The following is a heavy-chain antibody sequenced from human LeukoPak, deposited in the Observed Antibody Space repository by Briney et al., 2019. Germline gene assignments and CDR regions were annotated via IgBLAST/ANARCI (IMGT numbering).Heavy chain of an antibody. CDR2: INPSGGST. Sequence: ASVKVSCKASGYTFTSYYMHWVRQAPGQGLEWMGIINPSGGSTSYAQKFQGRVTMTRDTSISTAYMELSRLRSDDTAVYYCARVSYQGHIDYWGQGTLVTVSS. D-gene: IGHD1-26*01. CDR3: ARVSYQGHIDY. V-gene: IGHV1-46*01. CDR1: GYTFTSYY. J-gene: IGHJ4*02.